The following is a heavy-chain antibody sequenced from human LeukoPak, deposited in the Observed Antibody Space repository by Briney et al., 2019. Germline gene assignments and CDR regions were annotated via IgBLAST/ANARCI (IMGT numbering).Heavy chain of an antibody. Sequence: GESLKISGQVSGYIFTHYWIGWVRQMPGKGLESMGIIYPADSDTTYSPSFQGHVTISADKSISTAYLQWSSLKASDTAMYYCARATAVVSFDYWGQGTLVTVSS. V-gene: IGHV5-51*01. J-gene: IGHJ4*02. CDR2: IYPADSDT. D-gene: IGHD5-18*01. CDR3: ARATAVVSFDY. CDR1: GYIFTHYW.